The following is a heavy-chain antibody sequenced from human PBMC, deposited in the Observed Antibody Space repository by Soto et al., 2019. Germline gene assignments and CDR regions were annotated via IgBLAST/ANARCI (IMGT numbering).Heavy chain of an antibody. Sequence: GGCLRLCCAASGFPFCSFSMNWIRQAPGKGLEWVSYITGSSSTIYYADSVKGRFTISGDNAKNSLYLQMNSLTAEDTAVYYCARAVAGASSYWGQGTVVTVSS. J-gene: IGHJ4*02. D-gene: IGHD2-2*01. V-gene: IGHV3-48*04. CDR3: ARAVAGASSY. CDR1: GFPFCSFS. CDR2: ITGSSSTI.